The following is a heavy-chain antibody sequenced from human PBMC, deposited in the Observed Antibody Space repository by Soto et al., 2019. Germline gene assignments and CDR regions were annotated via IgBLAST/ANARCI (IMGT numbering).Heavy chain of an antibody. D-gene: IGHD2-15*01. Sequence: GGSLRLSCAASGFTFSSYWMHWVRQAPGKGLVWVSRINSDGSSTSYADSVKGRFTISRDNAKNTLYLQMNSLRAEDTVVYYCARDTGLTVVFDYWGQGTLVTVSS. J-gene: IGHJ4*02. CDR1: GFTFSSYW. V-gene: IGHV3-74*01. CDR2: INSDGSST. CDR3: ARDTGLTVVFDY.